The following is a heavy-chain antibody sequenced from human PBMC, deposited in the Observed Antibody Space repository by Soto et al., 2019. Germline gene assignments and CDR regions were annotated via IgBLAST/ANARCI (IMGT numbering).Heavy chain of an antibody. CDR2: ISPYNGDT. CDR3: ARTPRAKMIVMEAAARFAY. Sequence: QVQLVQSGAEVKRPGASLKVSCKASGYTFTTYGFNWVRQAPGQGLEWMGWISPYNGDTNYAQNSQRRITPTTNTTTSTAYMELRTLPSDATAIYYCARTPRAKMIVMEAAARFAYWGKGTLVTVSS. V-gene: IGHV1-18*04. CDR1: GYTFTTYG. D-gene: IGHD2-15*01. J-gene: IGHJ4*02.